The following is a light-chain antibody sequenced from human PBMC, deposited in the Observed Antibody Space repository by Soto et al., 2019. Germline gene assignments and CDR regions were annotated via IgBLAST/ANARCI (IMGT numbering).Light chain of an antibody. Sequence: EIVLTQSPATLSLSPGERATLSCRASQSVSSSLAWFQHKPGQAPRLLIYDASNRATGISARFSGSGSGTEFTLTISSLQSEDFAVYYCQQYNNWPPYTFGQGTKLEIK. CDR2: DAS. V-gene: IGKV3-11*01. CDR3: QQYNNWPPYT. J-gene: IGKJ2*01. CDR1: QSVSSS.